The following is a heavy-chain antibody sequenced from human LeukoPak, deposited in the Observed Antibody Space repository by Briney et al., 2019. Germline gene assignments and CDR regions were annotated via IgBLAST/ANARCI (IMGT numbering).Heavy chain of an antibody. J-gene: IGHJ3*02. CDR2: INTNTGNP. CDR3: ARHYYGSGSPAFDI. V-gene: IGHV7-4-1*02. D-gene: IGHD3-10*01. Sequence: ASVKVSCKASGYTFTSYAMNWVRQAPGQGLEWMGWINTNTGNPTYAQGFTGRFVFSLDTSVSTAYLQISSLKAEDTAVYYCARHYYGSGSPAFDIWGQGTMVTVSS. CDR1: GYTFTSYA.